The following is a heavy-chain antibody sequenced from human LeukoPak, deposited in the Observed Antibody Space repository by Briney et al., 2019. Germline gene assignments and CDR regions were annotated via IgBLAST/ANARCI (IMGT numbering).Heavy chain of an antibody. CDR3: ARRFRTSASGILHHDAYDI. D-gene: IGHD3-10*01. CDR1: GGSITNHF. V-gene: IGHV4-4*09. CDR2: IYGSP. J-gene: IGHJ3*02. Sequence: SETLSLTCTVSGGSITNHFWGWIRHTPGMGLEWIGHIYGSPTYNPSLKSRVTISDDTSENQIFLQMTSVAAADTAIYYCARRFRTSASGILHHDAYDIWGPGTEVIVSS.